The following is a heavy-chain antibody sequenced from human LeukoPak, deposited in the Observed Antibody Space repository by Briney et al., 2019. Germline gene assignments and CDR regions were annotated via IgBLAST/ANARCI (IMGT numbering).Heavy chain of an antibody. CDR1: GFTFSSYG. J-gene: IGHJ4*02. CDR2: IWYDGSNK. V-gene: IGHV3-33*01. CDR3: ARDPTKYYYDSSGPDY. Sequence: GGSLRLSCAASGFTFSSYGMHWVRQAPGKGLEWVAVIWYDGSNKYYADSVKGRFTISRDNSKNTLYLQMNSLRAEDTAVYYCARDPTKYYYDSSGPDYWGQGTLVTVSS. D-gene: IGHD3-22*01.